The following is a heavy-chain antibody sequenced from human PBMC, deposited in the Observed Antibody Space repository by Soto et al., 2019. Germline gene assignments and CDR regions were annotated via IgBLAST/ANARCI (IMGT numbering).Heavy chain of an antibody. J-gene: IGHJ4*02. V-gene: IGHV3-23*01. CDR1: GFTFSSYV. CDR3: ARDQTGYGRFDY. D-gene: IGHD3-9*01. CDR2: INGGGNT. Sequence: GGSLRLSCAASGFTFSSYVMNWVRQAPGKGLEWVSAINGGGNTYYTDSVKGRFTISGDNSKNTMYLQMSSLRAEDTAVYYCARDQTGYGRFDYWGQGTQVTVPQ.